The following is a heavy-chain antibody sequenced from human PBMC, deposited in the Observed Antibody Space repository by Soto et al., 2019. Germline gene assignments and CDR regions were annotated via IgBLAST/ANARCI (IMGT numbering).Heavy chain of an antibody. D-gene: IGHD2-8*01. CDR1: GYSFTSYA. CDR3: ARDQGGCSNGVCYIFDY. Sequence: AAVQVSHKRSGYSFTSYAMLWVRQAPAQRLEWMGWINAGNGNTKYSQKLQGRVTITRDTSASTAYLELSSLRSEDTAVYYCARDQGGCSNGVCYIFDYWGQGTLVTVSS. J-gene: IGHJ4*02. CDR2: INAGNGNT. V-gene: IGHV1-3*01.